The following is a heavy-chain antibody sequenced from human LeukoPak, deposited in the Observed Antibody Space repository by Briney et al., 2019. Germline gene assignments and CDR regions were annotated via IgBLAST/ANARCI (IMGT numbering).Heavy chain of an antibody. CDR1: GYTFTSYG. V-gene: IGHV1-18*01. D-gene: IGHD1-26*01. J-gene: IGHJ3*02. CDR3: ASSGSYIGFEAFDI. Sequence: PGASVKISCKASGYTFTSYGISWVRQAPGQGLEWMGWISAYNGNTNYAQKLQGRVTMTTDTSTSTAYMELRSLRSDDTAVYYCASSGSYIGFEAFDIWGQGTMVTVSS. CDR2: ISAYNGNT.